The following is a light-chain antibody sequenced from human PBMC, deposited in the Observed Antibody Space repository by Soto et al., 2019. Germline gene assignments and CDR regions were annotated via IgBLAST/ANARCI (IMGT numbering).Light chain of an antibody. V-gene: IGLV2-14*01. Sequence: QSVLTQPASVSGSPEQSITISCTGTNSDVGGSVSWYQKHPGKAPKLMIYDVSNRPSGVSNRFSGSKSGNTASLTISGLQPEDEADYYCSSYTSSSIVFGTGTKLTVL. CDR1: NSDVGGS. J-gene: IGLJ1*01. CDR3: SSYTSSSIV. CDR2: DVS.